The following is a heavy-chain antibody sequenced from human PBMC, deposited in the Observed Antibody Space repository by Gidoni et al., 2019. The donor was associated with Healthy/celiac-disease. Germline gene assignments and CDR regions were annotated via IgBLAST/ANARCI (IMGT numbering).Heavy chain of an antibody. CDR2: IRSKANSYAT. CDR1: GFTFSGSA. D-gene: IGHD2-2*01. Sequence: EVQLVESGGGLVQPGGSLKLSCAASGFTFSGSAMHWVRQASGKGLEWVGRIRSKANSYATAYAASVKGRFTISRDDSKNTAYLQMNSLKTEDTAVYYCTRPGRGVVVPAATITPWYFDLWGRGTLVTVSS. CDR3: TRPGRGVVVPAATITPWYFDL. V-gene: IGHV3-73*02. J-gene: IGHJ2*01.